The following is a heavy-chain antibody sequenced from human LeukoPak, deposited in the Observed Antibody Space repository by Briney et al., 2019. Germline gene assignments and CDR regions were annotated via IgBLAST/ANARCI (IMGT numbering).Heavy chain of an antibody. Sequence: SETLSLTCTVSGGSISTYYWSWIRQPAGKGLEWIGRIHSSGTTHYNPSLRSRVALSIDTSKNQFSLKLSSVTAADTAVYYCGRLNLPAVSGAFDYWGQGTLVTVSS. CDR2: IHSSGTT. J-gene: IGHJ4*02. V-gene: IGHV4-4*07. CDR3: GRLNLPAVSGAFDY. CDR1: GGSISTYY. D-gene: IGHD2-2*01.